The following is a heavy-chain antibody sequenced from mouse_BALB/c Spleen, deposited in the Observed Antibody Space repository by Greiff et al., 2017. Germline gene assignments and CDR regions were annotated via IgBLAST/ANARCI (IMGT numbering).Heavy chain of an antibody. D-gene: IGHD2-1*01. Sequence: VQLKQSGPELVKPGASVKISCKASGYTFTDYNMHWVKQSHGKSLEWIGYIYPYNGGTGYNQKFKSKATLTVDNSSSTAYMELRSLTSEDSAVYYCAREDGNYEGYFDVWGAGTTVTVSS. CDR2: IYPYNGGT. CDR3: AREDGNYEGYFDV. CDR1: GYTFTDYN. J-gene: IGHJ1*01. V-gene: IGHV1S29*02.